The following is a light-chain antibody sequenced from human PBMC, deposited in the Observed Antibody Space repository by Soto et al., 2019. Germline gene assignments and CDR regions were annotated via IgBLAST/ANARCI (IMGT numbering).Light chain of an antibody. V-gene: IGKV3-20*01. CDR1: QSVSSSY. Sequence: EIVLTQSPGTLSLSPGERATLSCRASQSVSSSYLAWYQQNPGQAPRLLIYGASSRATGIPDRFSGSGSGTDFTLTISRLETEDFAVYSCQQYGSSPLTFGGGTKVEIK. CDR2: GAS. CDR3: QQYGSSPLT. J-gene: IGKJ4*01.